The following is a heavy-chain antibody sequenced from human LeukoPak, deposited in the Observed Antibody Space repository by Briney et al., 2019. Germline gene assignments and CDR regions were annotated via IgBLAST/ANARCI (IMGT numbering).Heavy chain of an antibody. V-gene: IGHV4-59*01. D-gene: IGHD3-22*01. CDR2: IYYRGST. CDR3: ARSGGSSGYYYVDQPPPDAFDI. CDR1: GGSISSYY. J-gene: IGHJ3*02. Sequence: PSETLSLTCTVSGGSISSYYWSWIRQPPGKGLEWIGDIYYRGSTNYNPSLKSRVTISVDTSKNQFSLKLSSVTAADTAVYYCARSGGSSGYYYVDQPPPDAFDIWGQGTMVTVSS.